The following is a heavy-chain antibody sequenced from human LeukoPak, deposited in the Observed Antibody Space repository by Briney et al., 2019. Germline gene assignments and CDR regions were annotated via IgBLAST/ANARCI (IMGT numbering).Heavy chain of an antibody. D-gene: IGHD6-6*01. CDR3: ARCSSPYYYYMDV. V-gene: IGHV3-11*04. J-gene: IGHJ6*03. CDR2: ISSSGSTI. Sequence: GGSLRLSCAASGFTFSDYYMSWIRQAPGKGLEWVSYISSSGSTIYYADSVKGRFTISRDNAKNSLYLQMNSLRAEDTAVYYCARCSSPYYYYMDVWGKGTTVTVSS. CDR1: GFTFSDYY.